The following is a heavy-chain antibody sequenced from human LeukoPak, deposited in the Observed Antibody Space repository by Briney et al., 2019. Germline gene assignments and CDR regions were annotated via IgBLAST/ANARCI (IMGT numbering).Heavy chain of an antibody. CDR1: GFTFSSYG. J-gene: IGHJ6*03. CDR3: AKEGGDYAEYYYYYYYMDV. D-gene: IGHD4-17*01. Sequence: GGSLRLSCAASGFTFSSYGMHWVRQAPGKGLEWVAVISYDGSNKYYADSVKGRFTISRDNSKNTLYLQMNSLRAEDTAVYYCAKEGGDYAEYYYYYYYMDVWGKGTTVTVSS. CDR2: ISYDGSNK. V-gene: IGHV3-30*18.